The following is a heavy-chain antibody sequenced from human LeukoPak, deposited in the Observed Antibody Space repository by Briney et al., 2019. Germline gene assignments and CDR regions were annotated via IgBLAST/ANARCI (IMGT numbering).Heavy chain of an antibody. CDR1: GFTDSSNY. J-gene: IGHJ4*02. CDR3: AGSGSYGQYYLDY. Sequence: GGSLRLSCAASGFTDSSNYMSWVRQAPGKGLEWVSVIYSGGSTYYADSVKGRFTISRDNSKNTLYLQMNSLRAEDTAMYYCAGSGSYGQYYLDYWGQGTLVTVSS. D-gene: IGHD1-26*01. V-gene: IGHV3-53*01. CDR2: IYSGGST.